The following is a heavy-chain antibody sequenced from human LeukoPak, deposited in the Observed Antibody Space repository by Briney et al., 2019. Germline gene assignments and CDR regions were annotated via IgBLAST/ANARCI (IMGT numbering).Heavy chain of an antibody. V-gene: IGHV1-46*01. D-gene: IGHD2-2*01. Sequence: ASVKVSCKASGYAFTRHYMHWVRQAPGQGLEWMGLINPSGSSTIYAQKFQGRVTMTRDMSTSTDYMELSSLRSEDTAVYYCARDLPVVPAAMRTNWFDPWGQGTLVTVSS. CDR1: GYAFTRHY. CDR2: INPSGSST. CDR3: ARDLPVVPAAMRTNWFDP. J-gene: IGHJ5*02.